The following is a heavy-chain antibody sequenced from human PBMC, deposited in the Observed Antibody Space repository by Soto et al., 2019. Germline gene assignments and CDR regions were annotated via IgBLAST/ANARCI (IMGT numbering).Heavy chain of an antibody. CDR3: ARTRIAVAGQTSDY. D-gene: IGHD6-19*01. V-gene: IGHV2-70*11. CDR1: GFSLSTSGMC. CDR2: IDWDDDK. J-gene: IGHJ4*02. Sequence: SGPTLVNPTQTLTLTCTFSGFSLSTSGMCVSWIRRPPGKALEWLARIDWDDDKYYSTSLKTRLTISKDTSKNQVVLTMTNMDPVDTATYYCARTRIAVAGQTSDYWGQGTLVTVSS.